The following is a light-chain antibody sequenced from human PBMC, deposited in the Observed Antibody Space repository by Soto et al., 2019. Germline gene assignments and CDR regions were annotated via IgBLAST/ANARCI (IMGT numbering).Light chain of an antibody. CDR2: EVS. CDR1: SSDVGGYNY. V-gene: IGLV2-14*01. CDR3: SSYTSSSTLAYV. Sequence: QSVLTQPASVSGSPGQSITISCTGTSSDVGGYNYVSWYQQHPGKAPKLMIYEVSNRPSGVSNRFSGSKSGNTASLTISGLQADDEADYYCSSYTSSSTLAYVFGTGTKFTVL. J-gene: IGLJ1*01.